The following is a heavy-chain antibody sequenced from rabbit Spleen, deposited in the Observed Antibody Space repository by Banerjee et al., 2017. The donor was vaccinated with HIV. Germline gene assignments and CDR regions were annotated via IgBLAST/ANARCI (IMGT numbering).Heavy chain of an antibody. J-gene: IGHJ4*01. CDR3: ARDGAGGSYFAL. Sequence: QEQLEESGGGLVKPEGSLTLTCKASGFSFSDRDVMCWVRQAPGKGLEWIACINTATGKAVYASWVNGRFTISKTSSTTVTLQMTSLTAADTATYFCARDGAGGSYFALWGPGTLVT. V-gene: IGHV1S45*01. CDR1: GFSFSDRDV. CDR2: INTATGKA. D-gene: IGHD8-1*01.